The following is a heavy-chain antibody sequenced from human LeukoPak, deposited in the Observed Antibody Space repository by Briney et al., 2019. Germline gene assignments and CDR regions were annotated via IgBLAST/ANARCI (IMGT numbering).Heavy chain of an antibody. CDR3: ARGVLVGATGHHFAY. CDR1: GASFSSDNYY. V-gene: IGHV4-61*01. D-gene: IGHD2-8*02. CDR2: VRSSGST. Sequence: SSETLSLTCTVSGASFSSDNYYWSWIRQPPGEGLEWIGYVRSSGSTNYNPSLKSRVAILVDTPKNQFTLNLSSVTAADTAVYYCARGVLVGATGHHFAYWGQGALVTVSS. J-gene: IGHJ4*02.